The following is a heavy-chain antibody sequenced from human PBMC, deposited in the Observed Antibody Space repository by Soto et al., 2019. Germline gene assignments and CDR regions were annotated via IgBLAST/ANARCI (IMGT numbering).Heavy chain of an antibody. V-gene: IGHV3-23*01. CDR2: ISGSGGST. CDR1: GFTFSSYA. Sequence: GGSLRLSCAASGFTFSSYAMSWVRQAPGKGLEWVSAISGSGGSTYYADSVKGRFTISRDNSKNTLYLQMNSLRAEDTAVYYCAKDISRQHPPNGDFDYWGQGTLVTVSS. CDR3: AKDISRQHPPNGDFDY. J-gene: IGHJ4*02. D-gene: IGHD6-13*01.